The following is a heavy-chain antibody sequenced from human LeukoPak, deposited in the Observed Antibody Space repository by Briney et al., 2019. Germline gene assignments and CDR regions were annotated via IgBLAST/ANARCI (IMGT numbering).Heavy chain of an antibody. CDR1: GGTFSSYA. V-gene: IGHV1-69*13. CDR3: ARWDLVLRYFDSEP. CDR2: IIPIFGTA. J-gene: IGHJ5*02. Sequence: GASVKVSCKASGGTFSSYAISWVRQAPGQGLEWMGGIIPIFGTANYAQKFQGRVTITADESTSTAYMELSSLRSEDTAVYYCARWDLVLRYFDSEPWGQGTLVTVSS. D-gene: IGHD3-9*01.